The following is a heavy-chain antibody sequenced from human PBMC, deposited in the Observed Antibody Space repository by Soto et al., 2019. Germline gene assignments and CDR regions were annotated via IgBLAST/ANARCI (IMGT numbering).Heavy chain of an antibody. V-gene: IGHV1-69*13. D-gene: IGHD1-26*01. CDR3: ASREILDASAI. CDR2: IIPILGSA. J-gene: IGHJ3*02. Sequence: SVKVSCKASGCSFSSKAISWVRQAPGQGLEWMGGIIPILGSANYAQKFQDRLTITADGSTTTTYMELNSLRSEDAAVYYCASREILDASAIWGQGTLVTVSS. CDR1: GCSFSSKA.